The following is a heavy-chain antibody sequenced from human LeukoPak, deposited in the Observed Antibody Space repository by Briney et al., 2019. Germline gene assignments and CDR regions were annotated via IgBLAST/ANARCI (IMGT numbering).Heavy chain of an antibody. CDR1: GYRITSYW. Sequence: GESLKISCKGSGYRITSYWIGWVRQIPGKGLEWMGIIYPGDSDTRYSPSFQGQVTISADKSISTAYLQWSSLKASDTAMYYCARAMALSSEIDYWGQGTLVTVSS. CDR2: IYPGDSDT. V-gene: IGHV5-51*01. CDR3: ARAMALSSEIDY. J-gene: IGHJ4*02. D-gene: IGHD6-25*01.